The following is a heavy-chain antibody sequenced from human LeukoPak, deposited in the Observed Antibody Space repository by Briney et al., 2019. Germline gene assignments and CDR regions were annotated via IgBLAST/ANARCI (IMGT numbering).Heavy chain of an antibody. D-gene: IGHD3-10*01. V-gene: IGHV3-20*04. CDR3: ASLNTIYGSGSSARGLGYYYMDV. CDR2: INWNGGST. Sequence: GGSLRLSCAASGFTFDDYGMSWVRQAPGKGLEWVSGINWNGGSTGYADSVRGRFTISRDNAKNSLYLQMNSLRAEDTALYYCASLNTIYGSGSSARGLGYYYMDVWGKGTTVTVSS. J-gene: IGHJ6*03. CDR1: GFTFDDYG.